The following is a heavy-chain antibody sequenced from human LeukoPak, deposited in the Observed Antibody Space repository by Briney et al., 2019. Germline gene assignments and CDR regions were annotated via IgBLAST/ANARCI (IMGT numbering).Heavy chain of an antibody. D-gene: IGHD1-14*01. CDR1: GYTFSTYG. J-gene: IGHJ4*02. CDR2: ISASNGNT. V-gene: IGHV1-18*01. Sequence: ASVKVSCKASGYTFSTYGISWLRQAPGQGLEWMGWISASNGNTNYAQKFQGRVTMTTDTSTSKLYMEVRSLRSDDTAVYYCARDNGYKSVDYWGQGTLVTVSS. CDR3: ARDNGYKSVDY.